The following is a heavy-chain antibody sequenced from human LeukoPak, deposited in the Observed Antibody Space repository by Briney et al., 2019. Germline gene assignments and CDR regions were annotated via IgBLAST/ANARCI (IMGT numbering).Heavy chain of an antibody. V-gene: IGHV4-31*03. Sequence: SETLSLTCTVSGGSISSGGYYWSWIRQHPGKGLEWIGYIYYSGSTYYNPSLKSRVTISVDTSKNQFSLKLSSVTAADTAVYYCARTYYGDYSSWFDPWAREPWSPSPQ. CDR1: GGSISSGGYY. CDR2: IYYSGST. CDR3: ARTYYGDYSSWFDP. J-gene: IGHJ5*02. D-gene: IGHD4-17*01.